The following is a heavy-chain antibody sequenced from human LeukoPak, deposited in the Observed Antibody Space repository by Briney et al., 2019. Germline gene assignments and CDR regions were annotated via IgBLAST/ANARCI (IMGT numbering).Heavy chain of an antibody. CDR1: GYTFTSYG. CDR2: ISAYNGNT. Sequence: ASVKVSCKASGYTFTSYGISWVRQAPGQGLEWMGWISAYNGNTNYAQKLQGRVTMTTDTSTSTAYMELRSLRSDDTAVYYCARDLIHDYYGSGSVAFDIWGQGTMVTVSS. CDR3: ARDLIHDYYGSGSVAFDI. V-gene: IGHV1-18*01. J-gene: IGHJ3*02. D-gene: IGHD3-10*01.